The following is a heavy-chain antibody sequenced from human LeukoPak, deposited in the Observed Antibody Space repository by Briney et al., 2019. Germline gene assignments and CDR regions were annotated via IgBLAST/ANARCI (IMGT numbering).Heavy chain of an antibody. CDR3: AREGRQWLTFFDY. CDR1: GFTFSSYW. D-gene: IGHD6-19*01. Sequence: GGSLRLSCAASGFTFSSYWMSWVRQAPGKGLEWVADIKQDGSEKYYVDSVKGRFTISGDDAKKSVYLQMNSLRAEDTAVYYCAREGRQWLTFFDYWGQGTLVTVSS. CDR2: IKQDGSEK. V-gene: IGHV3-7*04. J-gene: IGHJ4*02.